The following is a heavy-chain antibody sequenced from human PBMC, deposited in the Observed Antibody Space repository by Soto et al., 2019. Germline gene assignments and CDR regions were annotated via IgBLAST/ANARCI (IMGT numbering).Heavy chain of an antibody. CDR2: ISYDGSNK. CDR3: AKETYYYDSSGSDYYYGMDV. CDR1: GFTFSSYA. D-gene: IGHD3-22*01. V-gene: IGHV3-30*04. Sequence: QVQLVESGGGVVQPGRSLRLSCAASGFTFSSYAMHWVRQAPGKGLEWVAVISYDGSNKYYADSVKGRFTISRDNSKNTLYLQMNSLRAEDTAVYYCAKETYYYDSSGSDYYYGMDVWGQGTTVTVSS. J-gene: IGHJ6*02.